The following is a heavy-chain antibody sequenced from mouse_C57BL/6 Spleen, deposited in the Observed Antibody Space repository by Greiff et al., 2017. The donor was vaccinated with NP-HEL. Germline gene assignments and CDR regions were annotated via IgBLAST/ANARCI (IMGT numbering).Heavy chain of an antibody. CDR2: IHPNSGST. V-gene: IGHV1-64*01. J-gene: IGHJ1*03. Sequence: QVQLQQPGAELVKPGASVKLSCKASGYTFTSYWMHWVKQRPGQGLEWIGMIHPNSGSTNYNEKFKSKATLTVDKSSSTAYMQLSSLTSEDSAVYYCARTAVVPGYFGVWGTGTTVTVSS. CDR1: GYTFTSYW. CDR3: ARTAVVPGYFGV. D-gene: IGHD1-1*01.